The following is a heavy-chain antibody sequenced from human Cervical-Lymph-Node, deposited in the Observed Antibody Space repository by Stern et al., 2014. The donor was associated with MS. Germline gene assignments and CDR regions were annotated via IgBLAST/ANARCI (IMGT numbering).Heavy chain of an antibody. J-gene: IGHJ4*02. V-gene: IGHV3-11*06. Sequence: VQLEESGGGLVKPGGSLRLSCAASGFTFSDYYMSWIRQAPGKGLEWVSYISSSSSYTNYADSVKGRFTISRDNAKNSLYLQMNSLRAEDTAVYYCATSPPGIAAAEYWGQGTLVTVSS. CDR2: ISSSSSYT. CDR1: GFTFSDYY. D-gene: IGHD6-13*01. CDR3: ATSPPGIAAAEY.